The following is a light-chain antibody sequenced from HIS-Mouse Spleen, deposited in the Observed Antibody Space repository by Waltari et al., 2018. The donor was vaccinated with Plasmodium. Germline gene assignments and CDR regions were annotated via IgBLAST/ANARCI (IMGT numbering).Light chain of an antibody. J-gene: IGKJ4*01. V-gene: IGKV1-8*01. CDR1: QGISSY. Sequence: AIRMTQSPSSFSASTGDRVTTTCRASQGISSYLAWYQQKPGKAPKLLIYAASTWQSGVPSRFSGSGSGTDFTLTFSCLQSEDFATYYCQQYYSYPLTFGGGTKVEIK. CDR2: AAS. CDR3: QQYYSYPLT.